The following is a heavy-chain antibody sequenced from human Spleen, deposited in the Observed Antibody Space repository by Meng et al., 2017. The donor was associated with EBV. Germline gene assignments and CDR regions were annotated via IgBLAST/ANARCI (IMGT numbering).Heavy chain of an antibody. V-gene: IGHV1-2*06. CDR1: GYTFTGYY. J-gene: IGHJ4*02. D-gene: IGHD1-26*01. CDR2: IIPNSGGT. CDR3: ARDRAVGSTLFSFDQ. Sequence: VRLVRSGAEVKKPGASMQVSCKASGYTFTGYYIHWVRQAPGQGLEWMGRIIPNSGGTNYAQNFQGRVTMTRDTSISTAYMELNSLTSDDTAVYYCARDRAVGSTLFSFDQWGQGTLVTVSS.